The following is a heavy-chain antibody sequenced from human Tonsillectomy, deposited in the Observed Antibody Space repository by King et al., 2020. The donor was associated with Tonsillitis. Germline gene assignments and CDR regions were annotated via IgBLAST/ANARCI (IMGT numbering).Heavy chain of an antibody. CDR3: ARHYYDSSGHLFDY. Sequence: QLQESGPGLVKPSETLSLTCTVSGDSISNSTYYWGWIRQPPGNGLDWIGSIYYSGSTYYNPSLKSRVTISVDTSKNQFSLKVSSVTATDTAVYYCARHYYDSSGHLFDYWGQGTLVTVSS. V-gene: IGHV4-39*01. J-gene: IGHJ4*02. CDR1: GDSISNSTYY. CDR2: IYYSGST. D-gene: IGHD3-22*01.